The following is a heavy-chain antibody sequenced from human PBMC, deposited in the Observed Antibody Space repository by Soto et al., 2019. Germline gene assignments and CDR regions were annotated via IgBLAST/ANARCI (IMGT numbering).Heavy chain of an antibody. V-gene: IGHV4-61*01. D-gene: IGHD5-12*01. J-gene: IGHJ4*02. CDR1: GGSVSSGSYY. CDR3: ARRYSGYVDFDY. CDR2: IYYSGST. Sequence: QVQLQESGPGLVKPSETLSLTCTVSGGSVSSGSYYWSWIRQPPGKGLEWIGYIYYSGSTNYNPSLKRRVTISVDTSKNQFSLKMSSVTAADTAVYYCARRYSGYVDFDYWGQGTLVTVSS.